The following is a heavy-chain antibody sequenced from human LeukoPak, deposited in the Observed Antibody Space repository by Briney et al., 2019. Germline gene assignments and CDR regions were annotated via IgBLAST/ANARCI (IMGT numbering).Heavy chain of an antibody. V-gene: IGHV3-48*01. CDR1: GFIFSDYN. D-gene: IGHD3-22*01. Sequence: QSGGSLRLSCAASGFIFSDYNMNWVRQTPGKGLEWLSYISSSSGTIYYADSVKGRFTISGDNSKNTLYLQMNSLRGADTAVYYCAKDWGYYDSSAISDWGQGTLVIVSS. CDR3: AKDWGYYDSSAISD. CDR2: ISSSSGTI. J-gene: IGHJ4*02.